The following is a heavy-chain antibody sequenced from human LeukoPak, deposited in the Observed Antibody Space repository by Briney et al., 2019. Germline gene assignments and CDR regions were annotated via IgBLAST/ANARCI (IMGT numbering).Heavy chain of an antibody. Sequence: GGSLRLSCAASGFTFSSYWMNWARQAPGKGLEWVASINHNGNVNYYVDSVKGRFTISRDNAKNSLYLQMSNLRAEDTAVYFCARGGGLDVWGQGATVTVSS. D-gene: IGHD3-16*01. CDR2: INHNGNVN. V-gene: IGHV3-7*03. J-gene: IGHJ6*02. CDR1: GFTFSSYW. CDR3: ARGGGLDV.